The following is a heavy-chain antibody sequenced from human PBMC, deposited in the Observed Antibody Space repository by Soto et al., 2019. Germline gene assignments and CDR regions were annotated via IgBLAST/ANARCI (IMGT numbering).Heavy chain of an antibody. D-gene: IGHD5-12*01. Sequence: TSETLSLTCTVSGGSISSYYWSWIRQPPGKGLEWIGYIYYSGSTYYNPSLKSRVTISVDRSKNQFSLKLSSVTAADTAVYYCAAGGGLPRHYWGQGTLVTVSS. CDR1: GGSISSYY. V-gene: IGHV4-59*12. CDR2: IYYSGST. CDR3: AAGGGLPRHY. J-gene: IGHJ4*02.